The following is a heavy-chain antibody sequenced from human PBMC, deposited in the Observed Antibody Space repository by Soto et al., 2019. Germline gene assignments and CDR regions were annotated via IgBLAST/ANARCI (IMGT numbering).Heavy chain of an antibody. Sequence: SQTLSLTCAISGDSVSSNSAAWNWIRQSPLRGLEWLARTYYRSKWYNGYAVSVKSRITISPDTSKNQFSLHLDSVTPEDTAVYFCARDRLRDGDDPYNYFDYWGPGTLVTVSS. V-gene: IGHV6-1*01. CDR3: ARDRLRDGDDPYNYFDY. CDR2: TYYRSKWYN. D-gene: IGHD4-17*01. CDR1: GDSVSSNSAA. J-gene: IGHJ4*01.